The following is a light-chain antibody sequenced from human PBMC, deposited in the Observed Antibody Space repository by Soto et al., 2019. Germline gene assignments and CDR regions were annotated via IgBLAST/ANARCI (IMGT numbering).Light chain of an antibody. CDR3: ASYTSSSSYV. V-gene: IGLV2-14*01. J-gene: IGLJ1*01. CDR2: EVS. Sequence: QSALTQPASVSGSPGQSITISCTETSSDVGGYNYVSWYQQHPGKAPKLIIYEVSNRPSGVSNRFSGSKSGNTASLTISGLQAEDEADYYCASYTSSSSYVFGTGTKLTVL. CDR1: SSDVGGYNY.